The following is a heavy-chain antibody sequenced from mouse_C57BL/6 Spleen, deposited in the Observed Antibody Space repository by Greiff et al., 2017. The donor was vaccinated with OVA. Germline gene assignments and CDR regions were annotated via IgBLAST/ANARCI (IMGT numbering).Heavy chain of an antibody. CDR3: ARDYGYDGWFAY. Sequence: QVHVKQPGTELVKPGASVKLSCKASGYTFTSYWMHWVKQRPGQGLEWIGNINPSNGGTNYNEKFKSKATLTVDKSSSTAYMQLSSLTSEDSAVYYCARDYGYDGWFAYWGQGTLVTVSA. V-gene: IGHV1-53*01. CDR1: GYTFTSYW. D-gene: IGHD2-2*01. J-gene: IGHJ3*01. CDR2: INPSNGGT.